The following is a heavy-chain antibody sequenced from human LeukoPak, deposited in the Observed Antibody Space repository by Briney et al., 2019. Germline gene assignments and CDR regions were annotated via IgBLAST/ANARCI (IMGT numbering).Heavy chain of an antibody. CDR1: GFTFSSYW. Sequence: GGSLRLSCAASGFTFSSYWMSWVRQAPGKGLEWVSAISGSGGSTYYADSVKGRFTISRDNSKNTLYLQMNSLRAEDTAVYYCAKCIGVVLDTFDIWGQGTMVTVSS. V-gene: IGHV3-23*01. CDR2: ISGSGGST. J-gene: IGHJ3*02. D-gene: IGHD3-3*01. CDR3: AKCIGVVLDTFDI.